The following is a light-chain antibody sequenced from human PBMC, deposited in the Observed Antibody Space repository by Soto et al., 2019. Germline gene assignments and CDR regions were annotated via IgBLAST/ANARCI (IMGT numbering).Light chain of an antibody. Sequence: QSALTQPASVSGSPGQSITISCTGTSSDVGGYNYVSWYQQHQSKAPKLMIYDVSNRPSWVSNRFSGSKSGNTASLTISGLQAEDEADYYCSSYTSSSTLVVFGGGTKLTVL. CDR3: SSYTSSSTLVV. CDR1: SSDVGGYNY. V-gene: IGLV2-14*01. CDR2: DVS. J-gene: IGLJ2*01.